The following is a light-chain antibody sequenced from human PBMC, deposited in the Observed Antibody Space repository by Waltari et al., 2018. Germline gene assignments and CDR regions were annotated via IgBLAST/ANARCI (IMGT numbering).Light chain of an antibody. CDR2: EVT. CDR3: FSYAGTSSGV. CDR1: MRDSWVYNL. V-gene: IGLV2-23*02. J-gene: IGLJ1*01. Sequence: QSPLTQPASVSGSPGQSLTLYCTGTMRDSWVYNLVSWYQQYPGKAPKVMIYEVTKRPSGVSNRFSGSKSGNTASLTISGLQAEDEADYYCFSYAGTSSGVFGTGTKVTVL.